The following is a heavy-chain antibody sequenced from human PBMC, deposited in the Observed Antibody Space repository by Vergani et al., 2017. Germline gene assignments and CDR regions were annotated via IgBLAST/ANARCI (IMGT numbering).Heavy chain of an antibody. V-gene: IGHV1-69*02. Sequence: QVQLVQSGAEVQKPGSSVQFSCKASGATFSSYTISWVRQPPGQGVEWMGRIIPILGIANYAQKFQGRATSTAGKSTRTAYMELSSLRSEDTAVYYCASLGYCSSTSCYKGGWQHWGQGTLVTVSS. D-gene: IGHD2-2*02. CDR3: ASLGYCSSTSCYKGGWQH. CDR2: IIPILGIA. CDR1: GATFSSYT. J-gene: IGHJ1*01.